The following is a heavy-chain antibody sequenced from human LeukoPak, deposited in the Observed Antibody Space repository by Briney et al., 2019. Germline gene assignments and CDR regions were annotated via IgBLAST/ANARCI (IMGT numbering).Heavy chain of an antibody. CDR1: GGTFSSYP. CDR2: IIPIFGPA. D-gene: IGHD2-2*01. CDR3: ARSRYCGSTNCPFDY. V-gene: IGHV1-69*13. Sequence: SVKVSCKASGGTFSSYPINWVRQAPGQGLEWMGGIIPIFGPANYAQKFQGRVTITADASTSAAYMELSSLRSEDTAVYYCARSRYCGSTNCPFDYWGQGTLVTVSS. J-gene: IGHJ4*02.